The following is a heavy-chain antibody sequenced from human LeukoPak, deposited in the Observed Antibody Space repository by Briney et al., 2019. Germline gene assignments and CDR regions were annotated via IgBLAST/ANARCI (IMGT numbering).Heavy chain of an antibody. CDR3: ARHPEWPKYRGGLPPQYYFDY. CDR1: GGSISSYY. Sequence: SETLSLTCTVSGGSISSYYWSWIRQPAGKGLEWIGRIYTSGSTNYNPSLKSRVTMSVDTSKNQFSLKLSSVTAADTAVYYCARHPEWPKYRGGLPPQYYFDYWGQGTLVTVSS. D-gene: IGHD3-10*01. V-gene: IGHV4-4*07. CDR2: IYTSGST. J-gene: IGHJ4*02.